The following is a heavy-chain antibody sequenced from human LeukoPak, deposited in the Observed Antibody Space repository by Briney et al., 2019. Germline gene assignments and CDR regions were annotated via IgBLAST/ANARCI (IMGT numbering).Heavy chain of an antibody. CDR1: GGSISNYY. V-gene: IGHV4-59*01. J-gene: IGHJ4*02. Sequence: PSETLSLTCTVSGGSISNYYWNWIRQPPGKGLEWIGYIYYSGSTNSNPSLKSRVSISVDTSKNQFSLKLSSVTAADTAVYFCARDFTSTYYYDSSGPTTWGQGTLVTVSS. D-gene: IGHD3-22*01. CDR2: IYYSGST. CDR3: ARDFTSTYYYDSSGPTT.